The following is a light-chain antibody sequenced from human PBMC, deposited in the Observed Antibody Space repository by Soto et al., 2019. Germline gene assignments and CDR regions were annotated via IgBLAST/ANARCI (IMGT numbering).Light chain of an antibody. Sequence: RVMTQSPATLSAPPGARVTLSCSSSESVASSVAWYQQKPGQAPRLILYGASTRATGFPARFSGSGSGTEFTLTISSLESEDFAVYFCQQYHYWPITFGQGTRLEIK. CDR1: ESVASS. CDR3: QQYHYWPIT. CDR2: GAS. V-gene: IGKV3-15*01. J-gene: IGKJ5*01.